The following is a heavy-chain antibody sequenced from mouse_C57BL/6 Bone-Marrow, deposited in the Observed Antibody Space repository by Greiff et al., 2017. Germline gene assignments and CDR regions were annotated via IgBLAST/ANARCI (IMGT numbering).Heavy chain of an antibody. CDR3: ARWGVRSYYAMDY. CDR1: GYAFSSYW. Sequence: VKLQQSGAELVKPGASVKISCKASGYAFSSYWMNWVKQRPGKGLEWIGQIYPGDGDTNYNGKFKGKATLTADKSSSTAYMQLSSLTSEDSAVYFCARWGVRSYYAMDYWGQGTSVTVSS. CDR2: IYPGDGDT. D-gene: IGHD2-5*01. V-gene: IGHV1-80*01. J-gene: IGHJ4*01.